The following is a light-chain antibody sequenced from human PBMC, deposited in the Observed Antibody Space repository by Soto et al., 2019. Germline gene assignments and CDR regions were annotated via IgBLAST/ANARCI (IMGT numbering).Light chain of an antibody. Sequence: EIVLTKSPGTLSSSPGERATLSCRASHIVTSNYLAWYQQKPGQAPRLLIFGASIRATGLPGRFSGGGSGADFSLTIISLEPEDFAVYYFQQYGSSPGTFGQGTKVEIK. CDR3: QQYGSSPGT. V-gene: IGKV3-20*01. CDR1: HIVTSNY. CDR2: GAS. J-gene: IGKJ1*01.